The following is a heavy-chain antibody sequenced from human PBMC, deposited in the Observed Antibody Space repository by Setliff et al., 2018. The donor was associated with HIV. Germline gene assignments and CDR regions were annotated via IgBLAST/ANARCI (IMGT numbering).Heavy chain of an antibody. CDR3: VRGALLAAFDFDH. CDR2: MHIGKGDR. Sequence: ASVKVSCKASGYTFTTYSLHWVRQAPGQSLEWMAWMHIGKGDRKFSQDFQGRITISTDTSANTAYVELTDLRSDDTAVYFCVRGALLAAFDFDHWGHGTLVTVSS. D-gene: IGHD6-25*01. J-gene: IGHJ4*01. V-gene: IGHV1-3*04. CDR1: GYTFTTYS.